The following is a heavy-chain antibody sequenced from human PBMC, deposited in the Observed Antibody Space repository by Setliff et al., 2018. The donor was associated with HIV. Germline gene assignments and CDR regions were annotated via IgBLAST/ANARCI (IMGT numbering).Heavy chain of an antibody. D-gene: IGHD3-10*01. CDR1: GGTFSGFG. CDR3: ARGTDGDYYYYMDV. V-gene: IGHV1-69*13. Sequence: ASVKVSCKASGGTFSGFGISWVRQAPGQGLEWMGGIIPLFGTANYAQNFQDRVTITADEITTTVYMELSSLRSEDTAVYYCARGTDGDYYYYMDVWGKGTTVTVSS. CDR2: IIPLFGTA. J-gene: IGHJ6*03.